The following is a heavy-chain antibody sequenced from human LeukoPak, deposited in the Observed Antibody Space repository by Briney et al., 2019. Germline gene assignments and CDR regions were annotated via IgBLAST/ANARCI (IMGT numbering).Heavy chain of an antibody. CDR1: GYTFTNHA. D-gene: IGHD5-18*01. CDR2: INTNTENP. CDR3: GRDPKLGIRGYTYGYIDF. V-gene: IGHV7-4-1*02. Sequence: ASVKVSCKTSGYTFTNHAINWVRQAPGQGLEWMGWINTNTENPTYAQGFTGRYVFSLDTSVNTAYLQITGLKADDTAVYYCGRDPKLGIRGYTYGYIDFWGQGTLVTVAS. J-gene: IGHJ4*02.